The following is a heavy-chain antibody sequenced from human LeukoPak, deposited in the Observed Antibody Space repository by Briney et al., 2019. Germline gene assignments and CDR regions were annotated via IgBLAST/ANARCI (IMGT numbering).Heavy chain of an antibody. CDR1: GGTFSSYA. J-gene: IGHJ3*02. CDR2: INPNSGGT. V-gene: IGHV1-2*02. Sequence: ASVKVSCKASGGTFSSYAISWVRQAPGQGLEWMGWINPNSGGTNYAQKFQGRVTMTRDTSISTAYMELSRLRSDDTAVYYCAREDRYCSSTSCYRVAFDIWGQGTMVTVSS. D-gene: IGHD2-2*01. CDR3: AREDRYCSSTSCYRVAFDI.